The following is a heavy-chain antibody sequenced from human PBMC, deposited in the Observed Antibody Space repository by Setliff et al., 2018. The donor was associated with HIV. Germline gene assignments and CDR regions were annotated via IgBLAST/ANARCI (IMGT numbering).Heavy chain of an antibody. V-gene: IGHV4-4*08. D-gene: IGHD3-10*01. CDR3: ARVGGFFGEARPPPDY. Sequence: PSETLSLTCSVSGGSISNHYWSWIRQPPGKGLEWIGHIYTGGSPNYNPSLMSRVTISIDTSKDQLSLKLNSVTAADTAVYYCARVGGFFGEARPPPDYWGQGALVTVSS. CDR1: GGSISNHY. J-gene: IGHJ4*02. CDR2: IYTGGSP.